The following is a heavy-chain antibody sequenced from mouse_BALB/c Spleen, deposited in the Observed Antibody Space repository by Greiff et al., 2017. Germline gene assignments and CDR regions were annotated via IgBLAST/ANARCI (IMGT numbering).Heavy chain of an antibody. CDR3: TKDDYDVGPFAY. D-gene: IGHD2-4*01. CDR2: INPSNGGT. Sequence: VQLQQPGAELVKPGASVKLSCKASGYTFTSYYMYWVKQRPGQGLEWIGGINPSNGGTNFNEKFKSKATLTVDKSSSTAYMQLSSLTSEDSAVYYCTKDDYDVGPFAYWGQGTLVTVSA. J-gene: IGHJ3*01. V-gene: IGHV1S81*02. CDR1: GYTFTSYY.